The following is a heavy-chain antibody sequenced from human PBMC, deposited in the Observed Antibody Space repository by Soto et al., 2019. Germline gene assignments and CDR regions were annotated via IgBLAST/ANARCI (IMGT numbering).Heavy chain of an antibody. J-gene: IGHJ5*02. V-gene: IGHV4-59*01. D-gene: IGHD4-17*01. CDR2: IYYSGST. Sequence: SETLSLTCTVSGGSISSYYWSWIRQPPGKGLEWIGYIYYSGSTNYNPSLKSRVTISVDTSKNQFSLKLSSVTAADTAVYYCARELGDYGDYGRGWFDPWGQGTLVTVSS. CDR1: GGSISSYY. CDR3: ARELGDYGDYGRGWFDP.